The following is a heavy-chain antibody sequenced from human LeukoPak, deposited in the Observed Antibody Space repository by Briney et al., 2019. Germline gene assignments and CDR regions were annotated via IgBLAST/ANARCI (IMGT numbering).Heavy chain of an antibody. CDR1: KGSMSHYY. J-gene: IGHJ4*02. Sequence: PSETLSLTCTVSKGSMSHYYWSWIRQPPGKRLEWIGYIYYLGSTNYNPSLTSRVTISVDTSKNQFSLKLTSVTAADTAVYYCARCGAGFFDYWGQGALVTVSS. D-gene: IGHD1-26*01. CDR3: ARCGAGFFDY. V-gene: IGHV4-59*08. CDR2: IYYLGST.